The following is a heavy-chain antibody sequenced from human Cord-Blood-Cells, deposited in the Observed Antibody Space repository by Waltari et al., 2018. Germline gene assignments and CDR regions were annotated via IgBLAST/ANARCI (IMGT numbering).Heavy chain of an antibody. V-gene: IGHV6-1*01. J-gene: IGHJ5*02. D-gene: IGHD4-4*01. Sequence: QVQLQQSGPGLVKPSQTLSLTCAISGDRVSSNNAAWHWIRQPLSRGLEWLGRTYYRSKWYNDYAVSVKSRITINPDTSKNQFSLQLNSVTPEDTAVYYCAREDDYSNYGWFDPWGQGTLVTVSS. CDR2: TYYRSKWYN. CDR3: AREDDYSNYGWFDP. CDR1: GDRVSSNNAA.